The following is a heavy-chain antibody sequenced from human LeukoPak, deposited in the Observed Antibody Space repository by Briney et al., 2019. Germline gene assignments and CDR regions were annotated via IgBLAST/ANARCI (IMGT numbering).Heavy chain of an antibody. CDR3: AKDTVLRYFDWSPTPLDY. V-gene: IGHV3-30*18. CDR2: ISYDGSNK. J-gene: IGHJ4*02. Sequence: GGSLRLSCAASGFIFSNCGMHWVRQAPGKGLEWVAVISYDGSNKYYADSVKGRFTISRDNSKNTLYLQMNSLRAEDTAVYYCAKDTVLRYFDWSPTPLDYWGQGTLVTVSS. D-gene: IGHD3-9*01. CDR1: GFIFSNCG.